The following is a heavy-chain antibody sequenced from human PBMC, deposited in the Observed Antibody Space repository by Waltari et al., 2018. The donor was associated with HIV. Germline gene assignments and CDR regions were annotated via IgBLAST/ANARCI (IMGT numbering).Heavy chain of an antibody. D-gene: IGHD2-21*02. Sequence: QVQLQESGPGLVKPSQTLSLTYTVSGGSISSGSYYWSWIRQPAGKGLEWIGRIYTSGITNYNPSLKSRVTISVDTSKNQVSLKLSSVTAADTAVYYWASSYGGNSDWYFDLWGRGTLVTVSS. CDR1: GGSISSGSYY. J-gene: IGHJ2*01. V-gene: IGHV4-61*02. CDR3: ASSYGGNSDWYFDL. CDR2: IYTSGIT.